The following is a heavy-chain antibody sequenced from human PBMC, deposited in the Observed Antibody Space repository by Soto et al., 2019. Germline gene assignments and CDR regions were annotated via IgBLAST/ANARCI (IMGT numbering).Heavy chain of an antibody. CDR2: IYHNENT. Sequence: QVQLQESGPGLVKPSETLSLTCAVSGGSISGGTWWRWVRQPPGKGLEWIGQIYHNENTEYNPSLDSRVTITADKSKNQFSLRMSSVTAADTAVYYCARHGGFNLQYWGQGALVTVSS. D-gene: IGHD3-10*01. J-gene: IGHJ4*02. CDR1: GGSISGGTW. CDR3: ARHGGFNLQY. V-gene: IGHV4-4*02.